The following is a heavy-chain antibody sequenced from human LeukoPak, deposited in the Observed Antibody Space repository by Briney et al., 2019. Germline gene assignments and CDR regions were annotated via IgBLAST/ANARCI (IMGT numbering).Heavy chain of an antibody. CDR1: GGSISSYY. Sequence: SETLSLTCTVSGGSISSYYWSWIRQPPGKGLEWIGYIYTSGSTNYNPSLKSRVTISVDTSKNQFSLKLSSVTAADTAVYYGARHRGLYDFWRGLGSLFEPWGQGTLVTVSS. CDR3: ARHRGLYDFWRGLGSLFEP. V-gene: IGHV4-4*09. J-gene: IGHJ5*02. CDR2: IYTSGST. D-gene: IGHD3-3*01.